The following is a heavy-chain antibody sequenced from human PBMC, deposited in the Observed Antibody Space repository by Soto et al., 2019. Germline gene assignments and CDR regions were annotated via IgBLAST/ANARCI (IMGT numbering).Heavy chain of an antibody. CDR3: ARGLRAYDILTGYYSSWFDP. CDR2: INHSGST. V-gene: IGHV4-34*01. CDR1: GGSLSGYY. Sequence: QVQLQQWGAGLLKPSETLSLTCAVYGGSLSGYYWSWIRQPPGKGLEWIGEINHSGSTNYNPSLKSRVTISVDTSKNQFSLKLSSVTAADTAVYYCARGLRAYDILTGYYSSWFDPWGQGTLVTVSS. J-gene: IGHJ5*02. D-gene: IGHD3-9*01.